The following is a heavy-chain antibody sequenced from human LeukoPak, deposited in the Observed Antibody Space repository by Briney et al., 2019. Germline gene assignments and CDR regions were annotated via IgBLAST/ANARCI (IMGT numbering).Heavy chain of an antibody. Sequence: SETLSLTCTVSGGSISSYYWNWIRQPPGKRLEWIGYIYYSGSTNYNPSLKSRVTISVDTSKNQFSLKLNSVTAADTAVYYCARHSYSANWFDPWGQGTLVTVSS. V-gene: IGHV4-59*08. CDR3: ARHSYSANWFDP. CDR2: IYYSGST. D-gene: IGHD2-21*01. J-gene: IGHJ5*02. CDR1: GGSISSYY.